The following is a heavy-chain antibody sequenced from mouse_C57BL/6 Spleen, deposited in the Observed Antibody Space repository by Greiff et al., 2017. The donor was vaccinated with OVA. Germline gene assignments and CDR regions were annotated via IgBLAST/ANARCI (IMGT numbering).Heavy chain of an antibody. J-gene: IGHJ3*01. CDR1: GYSITSGYY. CDR3: ALYDYDVAWFAY. V-gene: IGHV3-6*01. Sequence: VQLKESGPGLVKPSQSLSLTCSVTGYSITSGYYWNWIRQFPGNKLEWMGYISYDGSNNYNPSLKNRISITRDTSKNQFFLKLNSVTTEDTATYYCALYDYDVAWFAYWGQGTLVTVSA. D-gene: IGHD2-4*01. CDR2: ISYDGSN.